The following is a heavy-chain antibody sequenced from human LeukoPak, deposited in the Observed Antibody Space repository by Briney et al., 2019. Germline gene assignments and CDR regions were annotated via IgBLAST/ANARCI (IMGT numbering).Heavy chain of an antibody. CDR1: GFTFSSYW. CDR2: IKQDGSEK. CDR3: AREVQDIVVVPAATITYYYYYMDV. V-gene: IGHV3-7*01. Sequence: GGSLRLSCAASGFTFSSYWMSWVRQAPGKGLEWVANIKQDGSEKYYVDSVKGRFTISRDNAKNSLYLQMNSLRAEDTAVYYCAREVQDIVVVPAATITYYYYYMDVWGKGTTVTVSS. J-gene: IGHJ6*03. D-gene: IGHD2-2*01.